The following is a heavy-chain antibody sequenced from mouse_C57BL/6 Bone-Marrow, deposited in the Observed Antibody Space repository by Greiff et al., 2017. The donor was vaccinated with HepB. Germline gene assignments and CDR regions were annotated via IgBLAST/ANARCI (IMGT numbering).Heavy chain of an antibody. CDR2: ISSGSSTI. CDR1: GFTFSDYG. J-gene: IGHJ4*01. D-gene: IGHD2-1*01. CDR3: ARRNYDDYYAMDY. Sequence: EVQVVESGGGLVKPGGSLKLSCAASGFTFSDYGMHWVRQAPEKGLEWVAYISSGSSTIYYADTVKGRFTISRDNAKNTLFLQMTSLRSEDTAMYYCARRNYDDYYAMDYWGQGTSVTVSS. V-gene: IGHV5-17*01.